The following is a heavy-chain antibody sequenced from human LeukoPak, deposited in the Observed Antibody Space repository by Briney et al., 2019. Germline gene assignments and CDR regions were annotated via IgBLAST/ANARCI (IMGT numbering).Heavy chain of an antibody. CDR2: INPNSGGT. D-gene: IGHD1-7*01. V-gene: IGHV1-2*02. Sequence: ASVKVSCKASGYTFTSYDINWVRQATGQGLEWMGWINPNSGGTNYAQKFQGRVTMTRDTSISTAYMELSRLRSDDTAVYYCAREGNYNWNYVDWFDPWGQGTLVTVSS. CDR3: AREGNYNWNYVDWFDP. J-gene: IGHJ5*02. CDR1: GYTFTSYD.